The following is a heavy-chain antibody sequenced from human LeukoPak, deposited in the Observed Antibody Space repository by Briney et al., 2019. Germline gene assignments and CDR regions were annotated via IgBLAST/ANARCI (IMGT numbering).Heavy chain of an antibody. CDR1: SGSISTTSYH. CDR3: ARRSGNYGFDY. CDR2: TYYSGST. D-gene: IGHD3-10*01. J-gene: IGHJ4*02. V-gene: IGHV4-39*01. Sequence: SETLSLTCTVSSGSISTTSYHWVCIPQPPGMGLEGIGSTYYSGSTYYNPSHKSRVTITVDTSNKQFSLKLSSVTAADTAVYYCARRSGNYGFDYWGQGTLVTVSS.